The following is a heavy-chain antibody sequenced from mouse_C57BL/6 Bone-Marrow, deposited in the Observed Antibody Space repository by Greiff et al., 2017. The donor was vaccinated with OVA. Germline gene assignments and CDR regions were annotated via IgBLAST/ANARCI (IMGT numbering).Heavy chain of an antibody. CDR2: IDPETGGT. J-gene: IGHJ2*01. D-gene: IGHD1-1*01. CDR1: GYTFTDYE. CDR3: TRNYYGSSYGGGSY. Sequence: VQLQQSGAELVRPGASVTLSCKASGYTFTDYEMHWVKQTPVNGLDWIGAIDPETGGTAYNQKFKGMAILTADKSSSTAYMELRSLTSEDSAVYYCTRNYYGSSYGGGSYWGQGTTLTVSS. V-gene: IGHV1-15*01.